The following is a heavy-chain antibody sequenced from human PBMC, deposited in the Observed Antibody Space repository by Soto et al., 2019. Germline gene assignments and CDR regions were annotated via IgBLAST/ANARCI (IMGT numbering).Heavy chain of an antibody. CDR2: ISAYNGNT. J-gene: IGHJ6*02. V-gene: IGHV1-18*04. D-gene: IGHD1-26*01. CDR3: ARDGGYSGSPVGLYYYCMDV. Sequence: QVQLVQSGAEVKKPGASVKVSCKASGYTFTSYGISWVRQAPGQGLEWMGWISAYNGNTNYAQKLQGRVTMTTDTSTSTAYMDLRSMRSDDTAEYNCARDGGYSGSPVGLYYYCMDVWGQGTTVTVSS. CDR1: GYTFTSYG.